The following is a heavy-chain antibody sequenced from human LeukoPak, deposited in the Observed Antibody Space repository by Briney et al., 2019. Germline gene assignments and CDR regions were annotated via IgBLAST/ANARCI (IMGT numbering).Heavy chain of an antibody. Sequence: GASVKVSCKTSGHTFTGYYLHWVRQAPGQGLEWMGWINPNTGVTMYAQDFQGRVTMTRDTSISTAYMELGRLRHDDTALYYCARDSGGTDAVFPRLDYYFDLWGRGTLVTVSS. CDR1: GHTFTGYY. CDR3: ARDSGGTDAVFPRLDYYFDL. D-gene: IGHD3/OR15-3a*01. J-gene: IGHJ2*01. V-gene: IGHV1-2*02. CDR2: INPNTGVT.